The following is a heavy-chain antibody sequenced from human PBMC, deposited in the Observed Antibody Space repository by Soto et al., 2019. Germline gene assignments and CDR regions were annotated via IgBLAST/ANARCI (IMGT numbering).Heavy chain of an antibody. CDR3: ARRGERGYFNYFDY. J-gene: IGHJ4*02. CDR1: GGSISSGDYY. CDR2: IYYSGST. Sequence: PSETLSLTCTVSGGSISSGDYYWSWIRQPPGKGLEWIGYIYYSGSTYYNPSLKSRVTISLDTSKNQFSLKLSSVTAADTAVYYCARRGERGYFNYFDYWGQGTLVTVSS. V-gene: IGHV4-30-4*01. D-gene: IGHD3-10*01.